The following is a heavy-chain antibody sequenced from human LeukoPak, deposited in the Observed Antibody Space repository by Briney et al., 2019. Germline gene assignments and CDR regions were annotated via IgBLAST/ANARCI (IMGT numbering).Heavy chain of an antibody. CDR1: GFTFSSYG. J-gene: IGHJ3*02. V-gene: IGHV3-33*06. CDR3: AKPFLEYDINAFDI. CDR2: ISYDGSNK. D-gene: IGHD3-22*01. Sequence: GGSLRLSCAASGFTFSSYGMHWVRQAPGKGLEWVAVISYDGSNKYYADSVKGRFTISRDNSKNTLYLQMNSLRAEDTAVYYFAKPFLEYDINAFDIWGQGTMVTVSS.